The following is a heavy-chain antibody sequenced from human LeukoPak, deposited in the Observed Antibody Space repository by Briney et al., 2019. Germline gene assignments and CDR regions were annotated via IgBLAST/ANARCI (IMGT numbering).Heavy chain of an antibody. Sequence: ASVTVSCKASGYTFTNYYMHWVRQAPGQGLEWMGIINPSGGSTNYAQKFQGRVTMTRDTSTSTVYMELSSLRSEDTAVYYCARDESISILWWWGQGTLVTVSS. CDR3: ARDESISILWW. CDR2: INPSGGST. J-gene: IGHJ1*01. CDR1: GYTFTNYY. V-gene: IGHV1-46*01. D-gene: IGHD2-21*01.